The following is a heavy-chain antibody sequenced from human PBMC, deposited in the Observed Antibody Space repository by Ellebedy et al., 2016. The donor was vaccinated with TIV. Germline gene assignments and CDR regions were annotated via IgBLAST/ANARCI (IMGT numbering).Heavy chain of an antibody. J-gene: IGHJ5*02. CDR3: ARESPYGGNWFYH. D-gene: IGHD4-23*01. V-gene: IGHV3-21*05. CDR2: ISSSGSYI. Sequence: GESLKISCAASGFTFSSYNMHWVRQAPGKGLECLSYISSSGSYIYYADSVKGRFTVSRDNAKNSLFLQINSLRAEDTAVYYCARESPYGGNWFYHWGQGTLVTVSS. CDR1: GFTFSSYN.